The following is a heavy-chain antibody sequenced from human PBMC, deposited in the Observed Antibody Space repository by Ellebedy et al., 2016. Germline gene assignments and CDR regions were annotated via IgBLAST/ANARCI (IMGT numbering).Heavy chain of an antibody. D-gene: IGHD6-13*01. Sequence: GESLKISXTASGFTFGDYAMSWFRQAPGKGLEWVGFIRSKAYGGTTEYAASVKGRFTISRDDSKSNAYLQMNSLKTEDTAVYYCTREQQLVLDLAAFDIWGQGTMVTVSS. CDR3: TREQQLVLDLAAFDI. J-gene: IGHJ3*02. V-gene: IGHV3-49*03. CDR1: GFTFGDYA. CDR2: IRSKAYGGTT.